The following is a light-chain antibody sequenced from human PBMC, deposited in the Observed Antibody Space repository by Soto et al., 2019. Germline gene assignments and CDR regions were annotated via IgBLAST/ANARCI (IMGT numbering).Light chain of an antibody. CDR1: QTISNW. Sequence: DIQMTQSPSTLSASVVYRVTIACRASQTISNWLAWYQQKPGKAPTLLIYDASTLERGVPSRFSGTGSGTEFTLSIDSLQPDDFATYYCQQYHTSSITFGQGTRLEIK. J-gene: IGKJ5*01. V-gene: IGKV1-5*01. CDR2: DAS. CDR3: QQYHTSSIT.